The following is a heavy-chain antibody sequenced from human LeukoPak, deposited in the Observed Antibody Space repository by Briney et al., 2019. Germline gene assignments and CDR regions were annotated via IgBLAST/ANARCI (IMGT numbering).Heavy chain of an antibody. J-gene: IGHJ4*02. V-gene: IGHV4-39*01. CDR3: TRRQYDTTGYYHIDY. Sequence: SETLSLTCSVSGGSISSGSYFWGWLRQPPGKGLEWIANIYYSGTTQYNPSLKSRVTISADTSRNQFSLKLSSVTAADTAMYYCTRRQYDTTGYYHIDYWGQGSLVTVSS. CDR1: GGSISSGSYF. CDR2: IYYSGTT. D-gene: IGHD3-22*01.